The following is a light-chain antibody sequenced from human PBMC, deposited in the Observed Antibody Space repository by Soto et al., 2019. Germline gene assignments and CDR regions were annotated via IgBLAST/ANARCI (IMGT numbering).Light chain of an antibody. V-gene: IGKV1-8*01. CDR2: AAS. CDR1: QGISSY. CDR3: QQYYSYPWT. Sequence: AIRMTQSPSSLSASTGDRVTITCRASQGISSYLGWYQQKPGKAPKLLIYAASTLQSGVPSRFSGSGSGTDFTLTISCLQSEDFATYYCQQYYSYPWTFGQGTKVEIK. J-gene: IGKJ1*01.